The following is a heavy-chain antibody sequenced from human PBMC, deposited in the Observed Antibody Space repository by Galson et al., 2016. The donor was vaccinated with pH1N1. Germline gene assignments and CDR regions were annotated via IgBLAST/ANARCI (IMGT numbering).Heavy chain of an antibody. CDR2: IYYSGST. D-gene: IGHD1-26*01. V-gene: IGHV4-39*02. CDR3: ARDYRELLGDGFDI. Sequence: SETLSLTCTVSGGSISSSGYYWGWIRQPPGKGLEWIGSIYYSGSTYYNPSLKSRVTISVDTSKNQFSLKLSSVTAADTAVYYCARDYRELLGDGFDIWGQGTTVTVSA. CDR1: GGSISSSGYY. J-gene: IGHJ3*02.